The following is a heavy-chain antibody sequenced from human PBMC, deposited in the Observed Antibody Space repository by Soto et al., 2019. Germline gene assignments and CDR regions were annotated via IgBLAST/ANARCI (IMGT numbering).Heavy chain of an antibody. CDR2: ISGSGGTT. CDR1: GFTFRSHA. CDR3: AKEWMSKFGGVTVGEFDY. Sequence: EVQLLESGGVLVQPGGSLRLSCAGSGFTFRSHAMSWVRKAPGKGLEWVSAISGSGGTTSYADPVTGRFTISRDNSRNTLYLQMNTLAAEDTAVYYCAKEWMSKFGGVTVGEFDYWGQGTLVTVSS. J-gene: IGHJ4*02. V-gene: IGHV3-23*01. D-gene: IGHD3-16*02.